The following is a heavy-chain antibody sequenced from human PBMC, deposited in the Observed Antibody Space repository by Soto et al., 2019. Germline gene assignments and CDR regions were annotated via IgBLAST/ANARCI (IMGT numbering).Heavy chain of an antibody. CDR1: CGSVSSGCYA. D-gene: IGHD5-18*01. CDR2: IYYSGNT. CDR3: ARVGYNYGHIDK. Sequence: TLSLPGPVACGSVSSGCYAWNWIRQYPGQVLEWIGYIYYSGNTYYNPSLKSRVTISVDTSKNQFSLKLSSVSAADTAVYYCARVGYNYGHIDKWGQGTLVTVSS. J-gene: IGHJ4*02. V-gene: IGHV4-31*03.